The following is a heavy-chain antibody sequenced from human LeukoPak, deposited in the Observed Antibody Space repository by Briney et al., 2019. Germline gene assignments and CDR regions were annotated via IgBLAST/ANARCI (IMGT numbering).Heavy chain of an antibody. Sequence: GGSLRLSCAASGFTFSSYSMNWVRQAPGKGLEWVSSISSSSSYIYYADSAKGRSTISRDNAKNSLYLQMNSLRAEDTAVYYCARDPEYSSSSLGGYWGQGTLVTVSS. CDR1: GFTFSSYS. CDR2: ISSSSSYI. CDR3: ARDPEYSSSSLGGY. J-gene: IGHJ4*02. D-gene: IGHD6-6*01. V-gene: IGHV3-21*01.